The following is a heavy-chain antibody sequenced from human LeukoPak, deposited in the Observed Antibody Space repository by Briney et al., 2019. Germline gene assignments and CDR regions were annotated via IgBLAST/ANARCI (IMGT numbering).Heavy chain of an antibody. Sequence: PGGSLRLSCAASGLTFSGYWMSWVRQAPGKGLEWVANIKQDGSEKYYVDSVKGRFTISRDNAKNSLYLQMNSLRAEDTAVYYCARDKGFDYWGQGTLVTVSS. CDR1: GLTFSGYW. CDR3: ARDKGFDY. CDR2: IKQDGSEK. V-gene: IGHV3-7*01. J-gene: IGHJ4*02.